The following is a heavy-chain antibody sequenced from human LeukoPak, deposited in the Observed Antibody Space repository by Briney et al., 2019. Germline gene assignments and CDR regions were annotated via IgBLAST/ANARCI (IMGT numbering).Heavy chain of an antibody. Sequence: PSETLSLTCTVSGGSISSYYWSWIRQPAGKGLEWIGEIIHSGSTNYNPSLKSRVTISVDTSKNQFSLKLSSVTAADTAVYYCARGLQPYGYYRDYWGQGTLVTVSS. D-gene: IGHD4-17*01. CDR1: GGSISSYY. CDR2: IIHSGST. J-gene: IGHJ4*02. V-gene: IGHV4-34*01. CDR3: ARGLQPYGYYRDY.